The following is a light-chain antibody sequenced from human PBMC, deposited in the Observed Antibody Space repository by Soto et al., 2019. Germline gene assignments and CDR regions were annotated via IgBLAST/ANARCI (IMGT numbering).Light chain of an antibody. V-gene: IGLV2-8*01. Sequence: QSALTQPPSASGSPGQSVTISCTGTSSDLGVYNYVSWFQQHPGKAPKLMIYEVSKRPSGVPDRFSGSKSGNTASLTVSGHQAEDEADYYCSSYAGSNNLVIGGGTKLTVL. CDR3: SSYAGSNNLV. CDR1: SSDLGVYNY. J-gene: IGLJ2*01. CDR2: EVS.